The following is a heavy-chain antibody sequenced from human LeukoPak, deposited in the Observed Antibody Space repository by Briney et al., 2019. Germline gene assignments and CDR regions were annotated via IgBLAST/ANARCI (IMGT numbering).Heavy chain of an antibody. CDR2: IIPIFGTA. J-gene: IGHJ4*02. D-gene: IGHD5-12*01. CDR1: GGTFSSYA. V-gene: IGHV1-69*13. Sequence: SVKVSCKASGGTFSSYAISWVRQAPGQGLEWMGGIIPIFGTANYAQKFQGRVTITADESTSTAYMELSSLRSEDTAVYYCARGNSGYDYSFDYWGQGTLVTVSS. CDR3: ARGNSGYDYSFDY.